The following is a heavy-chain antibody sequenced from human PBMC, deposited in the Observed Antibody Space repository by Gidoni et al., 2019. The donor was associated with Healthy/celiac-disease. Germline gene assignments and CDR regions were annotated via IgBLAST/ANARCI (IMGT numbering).Heavy chain of an antibody. CDR1: GSTFTGYY. CDR2: INPNSGGT. Sequence: VQLVQSGPEVKTPGASVKVSCKASGSTFTGYYMHWVRQAPGQGLEWMGWINPNSGGTNYAQKFQGRVTMTRDTSISTAYMELSRLRSDDTAVYYCARDRYSGSYNWFDPWGQGTLVTVSS. V-gene: IGHV1-2*02. CDR3: ARDRYSGSYNWFDP. D-gene: IGHD1-26*01. J-gene: IGHJ5*02.